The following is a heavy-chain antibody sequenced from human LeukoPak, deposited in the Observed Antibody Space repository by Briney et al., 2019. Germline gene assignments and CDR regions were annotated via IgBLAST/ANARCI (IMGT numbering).Heavy chain of an antibody. Sequence: PSETLSLTCAVYGGSFSGYYWSWIRQPPGKGLEWIGEINHSGSTNYNPSLKSRVTISVDTSKNQFSLKLSSVTAADTAVYYCARRLRTYYYGSGSYYNVPTLFDYWGQGTLVTVSS. D-gene: IGHD3-10*01. V-gene: IGHV4-34*01. CDR3: ARRLRTYYYGSGSYYNVPTLFDY. CDR2: INHSGST. J-gene: IGHJ4*02. CDR1: GGSFSGYY.